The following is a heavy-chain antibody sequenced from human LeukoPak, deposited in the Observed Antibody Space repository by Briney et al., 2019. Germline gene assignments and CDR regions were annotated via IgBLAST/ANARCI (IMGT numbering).Heavy chain of an antibody. J-gene: IGHJ4*02. Sequence: GGSLRLSCAASGFTFSSYSMNWVRQAPGKGLEWVSSISSSSSYIYYADSVKGRFTLSRDNAKNSLYLQMNSLRAEDTAVYYCARGVVVVAATSFDYWGQGTLVTVSS. CDR3: ARGVVVVAATSFDY. CDR1: GFTFSSYS. CDR2: ISSSSSYI. V-gene: IGHV3-21*01. D-gene: IGHD2-15*01.